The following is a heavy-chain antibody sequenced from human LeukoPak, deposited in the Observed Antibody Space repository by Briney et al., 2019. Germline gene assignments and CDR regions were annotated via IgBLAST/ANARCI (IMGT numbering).Heavy chain of an antibody. CDR1: GFTFSSYD. V-gene: IGHV3-13*01. CDR3: ARESGFAFHI. CDR2: ISAAGDT. D-gene: IGHD3-3*01. Sequence: GGSLRLSCAASGFTFSSYDMHWVRQATGKGLEWVSAISAAGDTYYLDSVKGRFTISRENAKNSLYLQMNSLRAGDTALYYCARESGFAFHIWGQGTVVTVSS. J-gene: IGHJ3*02.